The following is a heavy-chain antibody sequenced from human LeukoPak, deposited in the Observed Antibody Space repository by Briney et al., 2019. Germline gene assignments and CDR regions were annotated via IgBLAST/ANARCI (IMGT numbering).Heavy chain of an antibody. CDR3: ARDHRYYDSSGYYYKSHYYYYYMDV. V-gene: IGHV1-18*01. CDR2: ISAYNGNT. Sequence: ASVKVSCKASGYTFTSYGISWVRQAPGQGLEWMGWISAYNGNTNYAQKLQGRVTMTTDTFTSTAYMELRSLRSDDTAVYYCARDHRYYDSSGYYYKSHYYYYYMDVWGNGTTVTVSS. J-gene: IGHJ6*03. D-gene: IGHD3-22*01. CDR1: GYTFTSYG.